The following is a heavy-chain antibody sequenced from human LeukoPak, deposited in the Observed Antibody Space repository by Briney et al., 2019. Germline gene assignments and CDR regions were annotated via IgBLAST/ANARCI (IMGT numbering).Heavy chain of an antibody. D-gene: IGHD3-10*01. J-gene: IGHJ4*02. Sequence: GGSLRLSCAASGFTFSSYAMSWVRQAPGKGLEWVSAISGSGGGTYYADSVKGRFTISRDNSKNTLYPQMNSLRAEDTAVYYCAKDAFVLLWFGEQNSYYFDYWGQGTLVTVSS. CDR3: AKDAFVLLWFGEQNSYYFDY. V-gene: IGHV3-23*01. CDR1: GFTFSSYA. CDR2: ISGSGGGT.